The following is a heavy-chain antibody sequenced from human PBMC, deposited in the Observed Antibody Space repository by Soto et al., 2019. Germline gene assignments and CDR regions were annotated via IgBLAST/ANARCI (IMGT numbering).Heavy chain of an antibody. Sequence: GGSLRLSCAASGFTFSSYAMSWVRQAPGKGLEWVSAISGSGGSTYYADSVKGRFTISRDNSKNTLYLQMNSLRAEDTAVYYCAKGGPARHRNYYDSSGYYFFFLPYDYWGQGTLVTVSS. CDR3: AKGGPARHRNYYDSSGYYFFFLPYDY. V-gene: IGHV3-23*01. J-gene: IGHJ4*02. CDR2: ISGSGGST. CDR1: GFTFSSYA. D-gene: IGHD3-22*01.